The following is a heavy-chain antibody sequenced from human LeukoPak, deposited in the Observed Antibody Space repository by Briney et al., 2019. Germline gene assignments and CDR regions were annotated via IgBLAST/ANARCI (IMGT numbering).Heavy chain of an antibody. J-gene: IGHJ4*02. CDR3: AASPLTYGSGSYDYYFDY. CDR2: IIPIFGTA. D-gene: IGHD3-10*01. V-gene: IGHV1-69*06. CDR1: GGTFSSYA. Sequence: SVKVSCKASGGTFSSYAISWVRQAPGQGLEWMGGIIPIFGTANYAQKFQGRVTITADKSTSTAYMELSSLRSEDTAVYYCAASPLTYGSGSYDYYFDYWGQGTLVTVSS.